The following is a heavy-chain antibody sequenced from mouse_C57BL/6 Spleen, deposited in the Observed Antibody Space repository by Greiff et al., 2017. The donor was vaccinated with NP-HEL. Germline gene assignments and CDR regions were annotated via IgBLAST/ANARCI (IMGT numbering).Heavy chain of an antibody. V-gene: IGHV5-17*01. J-gene: IGHJ2*01. Sequence: EVKLVESGGGLVKPGGSLKLSCAASGFTFSDYGMHWVRQAPEKGLEWVAYISSGSSTIYYADTVKGRFTISRDNAKNTLFLQMTSLRSEDTAMYYCARDPNWESYYYDYWGQGTTLTVSS. D-gene: IGHD4-1*01. CDR2: ISSGSSTI. CDR3: ARDPNWESYYYDY. CDR1: GFTFSDYG.